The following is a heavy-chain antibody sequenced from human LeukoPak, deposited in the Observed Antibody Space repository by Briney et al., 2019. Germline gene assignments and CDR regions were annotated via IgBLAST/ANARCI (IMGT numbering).Heavy chain of an antibody. Sequence: GGSLRLSCAASGFTVRSNYMSWVRQAPGKGLEWVSVIYSGGSTYYADSVKGRFTISRDNSKNTLYLQMNSLRAEDTAVYYCAREARENSEWDFWSGCYYYMDVWGKGTTVTVSS. D-gene: IGHD3-3*01. CDR3: AREARENSEWDFWSGCYYYMDV. V-gene: IGHV3-53*05. J-gene: IGHJ6*03. CDR1: GFTVRSNY. CDR2: IYSGGST.